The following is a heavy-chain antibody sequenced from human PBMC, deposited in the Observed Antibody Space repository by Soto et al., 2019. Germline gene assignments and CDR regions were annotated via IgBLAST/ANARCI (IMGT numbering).Heavy chain of an antibody. J-gene: IGHJ4*02. Sequence: QVQLVESGGGVVQPGRSLRLSCAASGFTFSSYAMHWVRQAPGKGLEWVAVISYDGSDKYYADSVKGRFTISRDTSKNTLYLQMNSLRAEDAAVFYCARDACSGGNCDIDYWGQGTLVTVSS. CDR2: ISYDGSDK. CDR1: GFTFSSYA. D-gene: IGHD2-15*01. V-gene: IGHV3-30-3*01. CDR3: ARDACSGGNCDIDY.